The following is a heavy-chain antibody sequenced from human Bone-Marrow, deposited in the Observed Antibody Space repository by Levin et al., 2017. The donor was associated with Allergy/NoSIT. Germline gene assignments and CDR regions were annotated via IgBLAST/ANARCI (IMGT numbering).Heavy chain of an antibody. CDR2: ISHDGGSK. J-gene: IGHJ5*02. Sequence: GGSLRLSCAASGFTFNLYALHWVRQAPGKGLEWVSIISHDGGSKFYEDSLKGRFSISRDNSNNTMNLQMDGLRTEATAVYYCAKGGVAVSIQNWFAPWGPGTLVTVSS. CDR3: AKGGVAVSIQNWFAP. V-gene: IGHV3-30*18. D-gene: IGHD5-18*01. CDR1: GFTFNLYA.